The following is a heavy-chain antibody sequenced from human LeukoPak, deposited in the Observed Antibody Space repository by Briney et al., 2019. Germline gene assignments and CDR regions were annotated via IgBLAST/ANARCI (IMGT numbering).Heavy chain of an antibody. D-gene: IGHD2-15*01. J-gene: IGHJ3*02. CDR1: GYTFTSYA. V-gene: IGHV7-4-1*02. CDR3: ARDPGVVVAATGASDAFDI. CDR2: INTSTGNP. Sequence: ASVKVSCKASGYTFTSYAMNWVRQAPGQGLEWMGWINTSTGNPTYAQGFTGRFVFSLDTSVSTAYLQISSLKAEDTAVYYCARDPGVVVAATGASDAFDIWGQGTMVTVSS.